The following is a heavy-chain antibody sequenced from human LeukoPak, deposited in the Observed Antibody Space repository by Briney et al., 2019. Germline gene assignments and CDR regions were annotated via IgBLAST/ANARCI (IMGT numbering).Heavy chain of an antibody. V-gene: IGHV3-43*02. CDR3: AKDRSGTTGFDY. CDR1: GFTFDDYA. D-gene: IGHD1-7*01. Sequence: GGSLRLSCAASGFTFDDYAMHWVRQAPGKGLEWVSLISGDGGSTYYADSVKGRFTISRDNSKNSLYLRMNSLGTEDTALYYCAKDRSGTTGFDYWGQGTLVTVSS. CDR2: ISGDGGST. J-gene: IGHJ4*02.